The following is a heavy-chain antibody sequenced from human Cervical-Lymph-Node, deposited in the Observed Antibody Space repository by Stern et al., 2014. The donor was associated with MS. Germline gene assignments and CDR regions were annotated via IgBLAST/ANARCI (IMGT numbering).Heavy chain of an antibody. J-gene: IGHJ2*01. Sequence: QLQLQESGPGLVKPSETLSLTCTVSGGSITNRDYWGWIRQPPGKGLEWIGSVYYSGITYYRPSLKSLAAISIDTSRNQFFLRLPSVTATDTAVYFCARGVTAVTNYVPNWCFDLWGRGTLVTVSS. CDR2: VYYSGIT. CDR3: ARGVTAVTNYVPNWCFDL. CDR1: GGSITNRDY. D-gene: IGHD4-11*01. V-gene: IGHV4-39*02.